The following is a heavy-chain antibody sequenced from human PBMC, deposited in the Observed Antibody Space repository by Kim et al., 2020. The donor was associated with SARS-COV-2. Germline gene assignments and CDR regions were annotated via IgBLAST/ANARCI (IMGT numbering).Heavy chain of an antibody. J-gene: IGHJ6*02. Sequence: SETLSLTCTVSGGSISSSSYYWGWIRQPPGKGLERIGSIYYSGSTYYNPSLKSRVTISVDTSKNQFSLKLSSVTAADTAVYYCARPLLPGGYYYGMDVWGQGTTVTVSS. CDR1: GGSISSSSYY. CDR3: ARPLLPGGYYYGMDV. V-gene: IGHV4-39*01. D-gene: IGHD2-15*01. CDR2: IYYSGST.